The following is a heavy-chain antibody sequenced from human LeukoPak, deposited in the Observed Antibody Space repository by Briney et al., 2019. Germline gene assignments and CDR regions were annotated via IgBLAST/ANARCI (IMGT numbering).Heavy chain of an antibody. CDR1: GYTFTSYY. J-gene: IGHJ4*02. Sequence: ASVKVSCKASGYTFTSYYMHWVRQAPGQGLEWMGIINPSGGSTSYAQKFQGRVTMTRNTSISTAYMELSSLRSEDTAVYYCARGPHHSSSSYYFDYWGQGTLVTVSS. V-gene: IGHV1-46*01. D-gene: IGHD6-13*01. CDR2: INPSGGST. CDR3: ARGPHHSSSSYYFDY.